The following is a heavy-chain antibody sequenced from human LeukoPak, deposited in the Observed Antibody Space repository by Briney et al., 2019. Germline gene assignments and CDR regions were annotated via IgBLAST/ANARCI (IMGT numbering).Heavy chain of an antibody. CDR2: IRYDGNNI. CDR1: GFTFSING. Sequence: PGGSLRLSCAASGFTFSINGMNLVRQAPGKGLEWVAFIRYDGNNIYYADSVKGRFTISRDNSKNTLCMQMNSLIAEDTAVYYCAKDRSVYYDSSGYFDYWGQGTLVTVSS. CDR3: AKDRSVYYDSSGYFDY. J-gene: IGHJ4*02. D-gene: IGHD3-22*01. V-gene: IGHV3-30*02.